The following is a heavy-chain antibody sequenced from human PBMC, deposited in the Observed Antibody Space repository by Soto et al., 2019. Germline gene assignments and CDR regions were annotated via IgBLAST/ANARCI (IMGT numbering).Heavy chain of an antibody. CDR2: IWYDGSNK. CDR3: ARDLGYRAAPFDY. CDR1: GFTFSSYG. D-gene: IGHD3-16*01. Sequence: GGSLRLSCAASGFTFSSYGMHWVRQAPGKGLEWVAVIWYDGSNKYYADSVKGRFTISRDNSKNTLYLQMNSLRAEDTAVYYCARDLGYRAAPFDYWGQGTLVTVSS. J-gene: IGHJ4*02. V-gene: IGHV3-33*01.